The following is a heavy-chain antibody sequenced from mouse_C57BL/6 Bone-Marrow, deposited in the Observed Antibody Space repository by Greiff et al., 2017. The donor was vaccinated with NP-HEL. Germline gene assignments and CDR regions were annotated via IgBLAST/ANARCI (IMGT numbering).Heavy chain of an antibody. J-gene: IGHJ3*01. D-gene: IGHD1-1*01. CDR3: ARWTYYYGSWFAY. CDR2: IDPSDSYT. V-gene: IGHV1-50*01. Sequence: QVQLQQPGAELVKPGASVKLSCKASGYTFTSYWMQWVKQRPGQGLEWIGEIDPSDSYTNYNQKFKGKATLTVDTSSSTAYMQLSSLTSEDSAVYYCARWTYYYGSWFAYWGQGTLVTVSA. CDR1: GYTFTSYW.